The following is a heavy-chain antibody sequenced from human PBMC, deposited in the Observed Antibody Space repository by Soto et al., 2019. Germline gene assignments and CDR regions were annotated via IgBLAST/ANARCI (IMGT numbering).Heavy chain of an antibody. CDR2: IKSKTDGGTI. Sequence: EVQLVESGGGLVKPGESLRLSCAASDLTFSNTWMNWVRQAPGKGLEWVGRIKSKTDGGTIDYAAPVKGRFTISRDDSESTLYLQMNSLKTEDTAVYYCATIGSIKIGGTPFDYWGQGTLVTVSS. V-gene: IGHV3-15*07. CDR3: ATIGSIKIGGTPFDY. CDR1: DLTFSNTW. D-gene: IGHD2-15*01. J-gene: IGHJ4*02.